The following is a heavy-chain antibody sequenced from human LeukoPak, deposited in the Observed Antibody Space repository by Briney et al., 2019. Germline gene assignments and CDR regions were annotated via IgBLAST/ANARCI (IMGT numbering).Heavy chain of an antibody. CDR2: ISSDGRIQ. D-gene: IGHD6-6*01. V-gene: IGHV3-30*09. Sequence: GGSLRLSCAASGFTFSIYAMHWVRQAPGKGLEWVAFISSDGRIQYYAYSVKGRFAISRDNSKNTLFLQMNGLRDEDTAVYYCDPHDSASQFWGQGTLVTVSS. J-gene: IGHJ4*02. CDR3: DPHDSASQF. CDR1: GFTFSIYA.